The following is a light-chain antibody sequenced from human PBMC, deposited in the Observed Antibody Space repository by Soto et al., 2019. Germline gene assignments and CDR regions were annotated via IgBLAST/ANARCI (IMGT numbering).Light chain of an antibody. J-gene: IGKJ4*01. CDR3: QKYSNAPLT. CDR2: AAT. CDR1: QGISNY. Sequence: DIQMTQSPSSLSASVGDRVTITCRASQGISNYLAWYQQKPGKVPKLLIYAATTLQSGVPSRFSGGGSGTYFALTISSLQPEDVATYYYQKYSNAPLTFGGGTRVEIK. V-gene: IGKV1-27*01.